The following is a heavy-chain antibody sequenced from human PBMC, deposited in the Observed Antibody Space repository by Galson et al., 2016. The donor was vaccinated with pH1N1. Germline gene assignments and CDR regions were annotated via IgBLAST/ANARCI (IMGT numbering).Heavy chain of an antibody. J-gene: IGHJ5*02. CDR1: GSPIRSYY. V-gene: IGHV4-59*13. Sequence: SETLSLTCSISGSPIRSYYWSWIRQPPGKGLEFIAYVYYSGTANYNPSLLSRVSISVDTSTNPLSLNLSSVSFADTAVYFCAAMTTLNIVEHWGQGALVTVSS. CDR2: VYYSGTA. CDR3: AAMTTLNIVEH. D-gene: IGHD4-11*01.